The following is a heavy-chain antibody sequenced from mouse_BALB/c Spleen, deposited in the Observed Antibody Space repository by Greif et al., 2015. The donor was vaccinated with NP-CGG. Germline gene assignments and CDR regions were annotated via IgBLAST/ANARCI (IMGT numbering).Heavy chain of an antibody. D-gene: IGHD1-1*01. CDR2: IDPENGNT. Sequence: EVQLQQSGAELVRPGALVKLSCKASGFNIKDYYMHWVKQRPEQGLEWIGWIDPENGNTIYDPKFQGKASITADTSSNTAYLQLSSLTSEDTAVYYCAREDYYGSEGFAYWGQGTLVTVSA. V-gene: IGHV14-1*02. CDR3: AREDYYGSEGFAY. CDR1: GFNIKDYY. J-gene: IGHJ3*01.